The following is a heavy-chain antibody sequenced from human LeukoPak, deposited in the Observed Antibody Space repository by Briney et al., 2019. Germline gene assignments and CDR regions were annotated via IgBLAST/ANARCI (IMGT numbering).Heavy chain of an antibody. Sequence: ASVKVSCKASGYTFTSYDINWVRQATGRGLEWMGWMNPNSGNTGYAQKFQGRVTMTRNTSISTAYMELSSLRSEDTAVYYCARGFLVRGVEYNWFDPWGQGTLVTVSS. J-gene: IGHJ5*02. CDR2: MNPNSGNT. CDR3: ARGFLVRGVEYNWFDP. D-gene: IGHD3-10*01. CDR1: GYTFTSYD. V-gene: IGHV1-8*01.